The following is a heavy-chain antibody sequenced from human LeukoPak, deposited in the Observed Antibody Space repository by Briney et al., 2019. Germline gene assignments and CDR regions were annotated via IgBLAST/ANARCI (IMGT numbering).Heavy chain of an antibody. CDR1: GFTFSSYG. CDR2: VHFDGSNK. D-gene: IGHD2/OR15-2a*01. J-gene: IGHJ4*02. Sequence: GGSLRLSWAASGFTFSSYGMHWVRQAPGKGLEWVAFVHFDGSNKYYADSVKGRFTVSRDNSKDTLYLQMNSLRAEDTAVYYCAKDQCIRTRCYGYPGLWGQRTLVGVSS. CDR3: AKDQCIRTRCYGYPGL. V-gene: IGHV3-30*02.